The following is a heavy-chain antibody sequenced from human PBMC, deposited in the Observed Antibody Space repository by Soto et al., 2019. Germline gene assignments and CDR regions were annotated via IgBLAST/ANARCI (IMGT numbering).Heavy chain of an antibody. J-gene: IGHJ4*02. CDR3: ARDGGAPSRPGTPKISFDY. D-gene: IGHD1-7*01. V-gene: IGHV1-69*01. CDR2: IIPIFGTA. CDR1: GGTFSSYA. Sequence: QVQLVQSGAEVKKPGSSVKVSCKASGGTFSSYAISWVRQAPGQGLEWMGGIIPIFGTANYAQKFQGRVTITADESTSTAYIELSRLRSEDTAVHYCARDGGAPSRPGTPKISFDYWGQGTLVTVSS.